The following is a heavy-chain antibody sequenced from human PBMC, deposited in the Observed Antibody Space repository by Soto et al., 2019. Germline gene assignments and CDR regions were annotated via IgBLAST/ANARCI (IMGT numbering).Heavy chain of an antibody. J-gene: IGHJ5*02. D-gene: IGHD2-21*01. Sequence: GASVKVSCKASGYTFTGYYMHWVRQAPGQGLEWMGWINPNSGGTNYAQKFQGWVTMTRDTSISTAYMELSRLRSDDTAVYYCARGRGILAAAPSIENNWFDPWGQGTLVTVSS. V-gene: IGHV1-2*04. CDR3: ARGRGILAAAPSIENNWFDP. CDR1: GYTFTGYY. CDR2: INPNSGGT.